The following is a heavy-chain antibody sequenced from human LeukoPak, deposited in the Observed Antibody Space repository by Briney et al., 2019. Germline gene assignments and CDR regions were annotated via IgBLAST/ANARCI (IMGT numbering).Heavy chain of an antibody. CDR1: GFTFSSYA. V-gene: IGHV3-30*18. CDR2: ISYDGSNK. CDR3: AKAPAIKKPPKPDY. J-gene: IGHJ4*02. Sequence: GGSLRLSCAASGFTFSSYAMSWVRQAPGKGLEWVAVISYDGSNKYYADSVKGRFTISRDNSKNTLYLQMNSLRAEDTAVYYCAKAPAIKKPPKPDYWGQGTLVTVSS.